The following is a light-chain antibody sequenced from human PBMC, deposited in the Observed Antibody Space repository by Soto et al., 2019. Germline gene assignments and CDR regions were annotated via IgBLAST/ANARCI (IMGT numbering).Light chain of an antibody. J-gene: IGKJ2*01. CDR1: QGVSSW. Sequence: DIQMTQYPSSVSASVGDRVTITGRASQGVSSWLAWYQQRPGKAPELLIYAVSNLQSGVPARFSGSGSGTDFTLTISRLEPEDFAVYYCQQYGGSPFTFGQGTRLEIK. CDR2: AVS. V-gene: IGKV1-12*01. CDR3: QQYGGSPFT.